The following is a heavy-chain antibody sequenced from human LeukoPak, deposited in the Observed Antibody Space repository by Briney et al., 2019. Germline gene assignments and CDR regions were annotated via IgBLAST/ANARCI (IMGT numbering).Heavy chain of an antibody. CDR2: IYYSGST. D-gene: IGHD2-15*01. V-gene: IGHV4-39*01. Sequence: SETLSLTCTVSGGSISSSSYYWGWIRQPPGKGLEWIGSIYYSGSTYYNPSLKSRVTISVDTSKNQFSLKLSSVTAADTAVYYCARHLGYCSGGSCSGADYWGQGTLVTVSS. J-gene: IGHJ4*02. CDR3: ARHLGYCSGGSCSGADY. CDR1: GGSISSSSYY.